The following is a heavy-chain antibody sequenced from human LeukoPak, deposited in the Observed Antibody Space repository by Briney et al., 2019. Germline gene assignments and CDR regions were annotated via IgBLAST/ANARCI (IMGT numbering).Heavy chain of an antibody. J-gene: IGHJ4*02. V-gene: IGHV3-11*04. CDR1: GFTFSDYF. CDR2: INSAGDNI. Sequence: GGSLRLSCVASGFTFSDYFMSWIRQAPGKGLEWLSFINSAGDNIYYADSVKGRFTISRDNAKKTPYLEMNSLRMEDTAIYYCATSRVFDYWGQGTLVTVSS. CDR3: ATSRVFDY.